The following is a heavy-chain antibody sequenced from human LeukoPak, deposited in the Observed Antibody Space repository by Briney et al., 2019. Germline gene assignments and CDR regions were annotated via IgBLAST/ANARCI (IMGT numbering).Heavy chain of an antibody. CDR2: IKKDGSEK. D-gene: IGHD6-19*01. V-gene: IGHV3-7*01. J-gene: IGHJ4*02. Sequence: PGGSLRLSCAASGFTFSSDWMNWVRQAPGKGLEWLANIKKDGSEKYYVDSVKGRFTISRDNAKNSLYLQMNSLRAEDTAVYYCARDQWFDYWGQGTLVTVSS. CDR1: GFTFSSDW. CDR3: ARDQWFDY.